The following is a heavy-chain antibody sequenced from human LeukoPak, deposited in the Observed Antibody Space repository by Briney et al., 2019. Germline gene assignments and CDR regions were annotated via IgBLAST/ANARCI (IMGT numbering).Heavy chain of an antibody. CDR1: GYSFTSYW. D-gene: IGHD2-15*01. CDR2: IYPGDSGT. CDR3: ARHVRRGYCSGGSCYVNYYYMDV. Sequence: GESLKISCKGSGYSFTSYWIGWVRQMPGKGLEWMGIIYPGDSGTRYSPSFQGQVTISADKSISTAYLQWSSLKASDTAMYYCARHVRRGYCSGGSCYVNYYYMDVWGKGTTVTVSS. J-gene: IGHJ6*03. V-gene: IGHV5-51*01.